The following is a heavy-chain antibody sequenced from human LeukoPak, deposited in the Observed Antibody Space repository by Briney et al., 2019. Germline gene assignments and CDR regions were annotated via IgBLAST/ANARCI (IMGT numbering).Heavy chain of an antibody. CDR2: INHSGST. D-gene: IGHD5-18*01. V-gene: IGHV4-34*01. Sequence: SETLSLTCAVHGGSFSGYYWSWIRQPPGKGLEWIGEINHSGSTNYNPSLKSRVTISVDTSKNQFSLKLSSVTAADTAVYYCARRTDTRGYRRFDYWGQGTLVTVSS. CDR1: GGSFSGYY. CDR3: ARRTDTRGYRRFDY. J-gene: IGHJ4*02.